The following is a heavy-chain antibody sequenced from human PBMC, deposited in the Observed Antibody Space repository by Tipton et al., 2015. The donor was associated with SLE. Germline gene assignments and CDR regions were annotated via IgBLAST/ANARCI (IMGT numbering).Heavy chain of an antibody. CDR3: ARDWEVQGGWFDP. J-gene: IGHJ5*02. D-gene: IGHD3-10*01. Sequence: SLRLSCAASGFTFSDYYMSWIRQAPGKGLEWVSYISSSGSTIYYADSVKGRFTISRDNAKNSLHLQMNSLRAEDTAVYYCARDWEVQGGWFDPWGQGTLVTVSS. CDR1: GFTFSDYY. V-gene: IGHV3-11*04. CDR2: ISSSGSTI.